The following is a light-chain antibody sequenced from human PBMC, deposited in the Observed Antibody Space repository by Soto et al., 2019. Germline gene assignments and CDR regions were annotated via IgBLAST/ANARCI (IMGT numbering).Light chain of an antibody. CDR2: GAS. J-gene: IGKJ3*01. Sequence: EIVLTQSPGTLSLSPGERATLSCRASQSVSSSYLAWYQQKPGQAPRLLIYGASSRAPGIRDRFSGSGSGSDYTLTISKQEPEDFAVYCCQQYGSSPPTFGPGTKVDIK. V-gene: IGKV3-20*01. CDR1: QSVSSSY. CDR3: QQYGSSPPT.